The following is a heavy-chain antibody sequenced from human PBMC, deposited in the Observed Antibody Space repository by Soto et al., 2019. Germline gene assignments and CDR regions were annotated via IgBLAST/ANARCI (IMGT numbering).Heavy chain of an antibody. J-gene: IGHJ4*02. CDR3: TRGLASGDY. CDR1: GYIFTNFY. D-gene: IGHD6-6*01. CDR2: INPNGGST. V-gene: IGHV1-46*03. Sequence: QVQLVQPGAEVKKPGASVKFSCKASGYIFTNFYIHWVRQAPGQGLEWIGIINPNGGSTNYAQNFQCRVTMTRDTSTSTVYMDLSSLISEDTAVYYCTRGLASGDYWGQGTLITVSS.